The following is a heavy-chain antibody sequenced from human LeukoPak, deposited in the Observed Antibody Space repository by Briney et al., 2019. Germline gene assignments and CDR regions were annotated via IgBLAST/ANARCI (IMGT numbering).Heavy chain of an antibody. CDR1: GGSISSGDYY. J-gene: IGHJ5*02. D-gene: IGHD2-2*01. Sequence: SETLSLTCTVSGGSISSGDYYWSWIRQPPGKGLEWIGYIYYSGSTYYNPSLKSRVTISVDTSKNQFSLKLSSVTAADTAVHYCASELVVVPAAITAGFDPWGQGTLVTVSS. V-gene: IGHV4-30-4*01. CDR2: IYYSGST. CDR3: ASELVVVPAAITAGFDP.